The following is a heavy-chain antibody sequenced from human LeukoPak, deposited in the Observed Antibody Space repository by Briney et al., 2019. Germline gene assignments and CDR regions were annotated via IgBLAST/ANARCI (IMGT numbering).Heavy chain of an antibody. CDR1: GYSFTAFY. Sequence: ASVKVSCKASGYSFTAFYIHWVRQAPGQGLEWMGWIHPRSGETNYAYKFRGRVTMTRDTSISTTYMDLGSLGSDDTAVYYCARDGDYGTGSYYRGFFAYWGQGTLVTVSS. D-gene: IGHD3-10*01. J-gene: IGHJ4*02. CDR3: ARDGDYGTGSYYRGFFAY. CDR2: IHPRSGET. V-gene: IGHV1-2*07.